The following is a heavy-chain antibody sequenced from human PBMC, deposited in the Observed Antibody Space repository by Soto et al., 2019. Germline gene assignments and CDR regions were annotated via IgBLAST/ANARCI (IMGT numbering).Heavy chain of an antibody. J-gene: IGHJ5*02. V-gene: IGHV1-69*01. Sequence: QVQLVQSGAEVKKPGSSVKVSCKASGGTFSSYAISWVRQAPGQGLEWMGGIIPIFGTANYAQKFQGRVTITADESTSTAYMELSSLRSDDTAVYYWARVVVAATSGYNWFDPWGQGTLVTVSS. CDR1: GGTFSSYA. CDR2: IIPIFGTA. CDR3: ARVVVAATSGYNWFDP. D-gene: IGHD2-15*01.